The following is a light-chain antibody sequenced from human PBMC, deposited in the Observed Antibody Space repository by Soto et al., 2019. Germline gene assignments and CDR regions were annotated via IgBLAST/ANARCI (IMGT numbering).Light chain of an antibody. CDR2: DAS. V-gene: IGKV3-11*01. J-gene: IGKJ4*01. CDR3: QQRSNWPPGFT. CDR1: QSVSSY. Sequence: EIVLTQSPATLSLSPGERATLSCRASQSVSSYLAWYQQKPGQAPRLLIYDASNRATGIPARFSGSGSGTDFTLTISSLEPEDFAVYYCQQRSNWPPGFTCGGGTKVEIK.